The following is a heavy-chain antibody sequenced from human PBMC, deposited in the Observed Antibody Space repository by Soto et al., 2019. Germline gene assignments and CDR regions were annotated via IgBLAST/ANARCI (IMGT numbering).Heavy chain of an antibody. CDR1: GGSISSYY. CDR2: IYCTGST. D-gene: IGHD1-7*01. V-gene: IGHV4-59*08. Sequence: QVQLQESGPGLVKPSETLSLTCTVSGGSISSYYWCWIRQPPGKGLEWIGCIYCTGSTNYNPSLKSRLTITVHTSNHHSPLKLSPVTAAATDLYFCARHSRSTATTWLHWFDPWGHGTQVTVSS. CDR3: ARHSRSTATTWLHWFDP. J-gene: IGHJ5*02.